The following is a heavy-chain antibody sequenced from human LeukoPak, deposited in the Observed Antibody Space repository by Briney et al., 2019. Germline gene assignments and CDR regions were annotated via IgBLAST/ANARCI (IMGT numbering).Heavy chain of an antibody. Sequence: GGSLRLSCAASGFTFSSYAMSWVRQAPGKGLEWVSAIGGSGGSTYYAGSVKGRFTISRDNSKNRLYLQMNSLRAEDTAVYYCAKLPILRLAYFDYWGQGTLVTVSS. CDR1: GFTFSSYA. D-gene: IGHD6-19*01. CDR3: AKLPILRLAYFDY. J-gene: IGHJ4*02. V-gene: IGHV3-23*01. CDR2: IGGSGGST.